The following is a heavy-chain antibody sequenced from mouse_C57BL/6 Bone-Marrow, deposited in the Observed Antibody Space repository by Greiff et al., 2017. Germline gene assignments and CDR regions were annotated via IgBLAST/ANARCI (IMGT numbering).Heavy chain of an antibody. CDR2: IYPRSGNT. D-gene: IGHD1-1*01. Sequence: VQLQESGAELARPGASVKLSCKASGYTFTSYGISWVKQRTGQGLEWIGEIYPRSGNTYYNEKFKGKATLTADKSSSTAYMELRSLTSEDSAVYFCARAVRSAWFAYGGKGTLVTVSA. J-gene: IGHJ3*01. CDR3: ARAVRSAWFAY. CDR1: GYTFTSYG. V-gene: IGHV1-81*01.